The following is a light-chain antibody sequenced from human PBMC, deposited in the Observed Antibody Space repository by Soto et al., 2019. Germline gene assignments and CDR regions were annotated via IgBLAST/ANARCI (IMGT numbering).Light chain of an antibody. Sequence: DIQMTQSPSTLSASVGDRVTITCRASQSVSGWLAWYQQKPGKAPKLLIYDASRLEAGAPSRFSGSGSGTQITLSMCSMQPDEFATSYLQQYNSYSPRFGQRTKVEIK. CDR1: QSVSGW. V-gene: IGKV1-5*01. CDR3: QQYNSYSPR. J-gene: IGKJ1*01. CDR2: DAS.